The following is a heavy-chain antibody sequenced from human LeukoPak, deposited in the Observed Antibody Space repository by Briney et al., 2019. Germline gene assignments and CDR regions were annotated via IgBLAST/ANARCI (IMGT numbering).Heavy chain of an antibody. CDR3: ATDYSGYEGDAFDI. D-gene: IGHD5-12*01. CDR1: GGSISSYY. CDR2: IYTSGST. V-gene: IGHV4-4*07. J-gene: IGHJ3*02. Sequence: PSETLSLTCTVSGGSISSYYWSWIRQPAGKGLEWIGRIYTSGSTNYNPSLKSRVTMSVDTSKNQFSLRPSSVTAADTAVYYCATDYSGYEGDAFDIWGQGTMVTVSS.